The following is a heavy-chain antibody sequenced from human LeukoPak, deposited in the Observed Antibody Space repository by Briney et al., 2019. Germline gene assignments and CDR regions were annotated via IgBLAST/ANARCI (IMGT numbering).Heavy chain of an antibody. Sequence: ASVKVSCKASGYTFTGYYMEWVRQAPGQGLEWMGWINPKRGDTNYAQKFQGWVTLTRDTSISTAYMELSRLTSDDTAVYYCARVKGNYGSGIYHSFDIWGQGTMVTVSS. V-gene: IGHV1-2*04. CDR1: GYTFTGYY. CDR3: ARVKGNYGSGIYHSFDI. D-gene: IGHD3-10*01. CDR2: INPKRGDT. J-gene: IGHJ3*02.